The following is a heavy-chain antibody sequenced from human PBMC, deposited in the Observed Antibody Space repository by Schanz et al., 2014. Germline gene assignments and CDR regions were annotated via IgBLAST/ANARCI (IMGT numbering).Heavy chain of an antibody. CDR3: ARDLLVSHYDFWSGNDY. CDR1: GFIVSSTY. Sequence: EVQLVESGGSLVQPGGSLRLSCAASGFIVSSTYMTWVRQAPGKGLEWVSIIYSGVSTYYADSVKGRFTISRDNSKNTLYLQMNSLRADDTAVYYCARDLLVSHYDFWSGNDYWGQGTLVTVSS. J-gene: IGHJ4*02. CDR2: IYSGVST. D-gene: IGHD3-3*01. V-gene: IGHV3-66*02.